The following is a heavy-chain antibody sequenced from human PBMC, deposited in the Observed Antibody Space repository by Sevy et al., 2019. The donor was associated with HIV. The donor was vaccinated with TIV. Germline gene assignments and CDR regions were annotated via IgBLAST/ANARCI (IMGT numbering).Heavy chain of an antibody. V-gene: IGHV4-59*01. Sequence: SETLSLTCTVSGGSISSYFWNWIRQPPGTGLEWIGYIYYSGSTYYNPSLKSRVTISVDTSKNQLSLKLISVTAADSAVYYCATMASGSNYFDFWGQGTLVTVSS. CDR1: GGSISSYF. CDR2: IYYSGST. J-gene: IGHJ4*02. D-gene: IGHD3-10*01. CDR3: ATMASGSNYFDF.